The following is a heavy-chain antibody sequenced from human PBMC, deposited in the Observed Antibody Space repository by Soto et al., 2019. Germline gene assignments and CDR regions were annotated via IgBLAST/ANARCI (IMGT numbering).Heavy chain of an antibody. J-gene: IGHJ3*02. Sequence: QVQLVQSGAEVKKPGASVNVSCKASGYTFTSYDINWVRQATGQGLEWMGWMNPNSGNTGYAQKFQGRVTMTRNTSISTAYLELSSLRSEDTAVYYCASPARNYDFWSCYSFDIWGQAPMVTAAS. CDR1: GYTFTSYD. CDR3: ASPARNYDFWSCYSFDI. CDR2: MNPNSGNT. V-gene: IGHV1-8*01. D-gene: IGHD3-3*01.